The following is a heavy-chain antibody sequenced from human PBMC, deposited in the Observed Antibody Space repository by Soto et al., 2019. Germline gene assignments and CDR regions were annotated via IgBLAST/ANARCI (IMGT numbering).Heavy chain of an antibody. CDR1: GFTFGTYW. D-gene: IGHD2-15*01. Sequence: DVQLVESGGGLVQPGGSLTLSCAASGFTFGTYWMRWVRQAPGKGLEWVANIKQDGSEIYYVDFVKGRFTISRDNAENSLYLQINRLRAEDTAVYYCARDHLGYCSGCNCNWAEYFDYWGQGTLVTVSS. J-gene: IGHJ4*02. CDR3: ARDHLGYCSGCNCNWAEYFDY. V-gene: IGHV3-7*04. CDR2: IKQDGSEI.